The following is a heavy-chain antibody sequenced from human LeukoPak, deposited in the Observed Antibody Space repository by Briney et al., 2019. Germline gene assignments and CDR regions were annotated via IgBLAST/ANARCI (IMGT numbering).Heavy chain of an antibody. CDR3: ARGRRSGPFDY. CDR2: IYHSGST. J-gene: IGHJ4*02. V-gene: IGHV4-30-2*01. Sequence: SETLSLTCAVSGGSISSGGYSWSWIRQPPGKGLEWIGYIYHSGSTYYNPSLKSRVTISVDRSKNQFSLKLSSVTAADTAVYYCARGRRSGPFDYWGQGTLVTVSS. CDR1: GGSISSGGYS. D-gene: IGHD6-19*01.